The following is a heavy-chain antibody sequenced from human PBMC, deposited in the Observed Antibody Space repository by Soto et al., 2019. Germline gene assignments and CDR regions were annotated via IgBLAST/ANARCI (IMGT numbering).Heavy chain of an antibody. D-gene: IGHD4-17*01. CDR2: IYYSGST. V-gene: IGHV4-30-4*01. Sequence: SETLSLTCTVSGASISSDDYYWSWVRQPPGKGLEWIGYIYYSGSTYYNPSLKSRVTISLDTSKNQFSLNLSPVTAADTAVFYCARGLRRNNYFDYWGQGTLVTVSS. J-gene: IGHJ4*02. CDR1: GASISSDDYY. CDR3: ARGLRRNNYFDY.